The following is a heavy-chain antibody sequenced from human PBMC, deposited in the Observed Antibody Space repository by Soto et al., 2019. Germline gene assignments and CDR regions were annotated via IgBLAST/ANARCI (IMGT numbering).Heavy chain of an antibody. J-gene: IGHJ6*03. CDR2: IYYSGST. CDR3: ARSLDSGGPYYYYYMDV. Sequence: SETLSLTCTVSGGSISSYYWSWIRQPPGRGLEWIGYIYYSGSTNYNPSLKSRVTISVDTSKNQFSLKLSSVTAADTAVYYCARSLDSGGPYYYYYMDVWGKGTTVTVSS. D-gene: IGHD2-15*01. CDR1: GGSISSYY. V-gene: IGHV4-59*08.